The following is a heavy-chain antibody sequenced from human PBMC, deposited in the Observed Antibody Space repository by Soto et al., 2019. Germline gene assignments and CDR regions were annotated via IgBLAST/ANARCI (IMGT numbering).Heavy chain of an antibody. J-gene: IGHJ4*02. Sequence: GGSLRLSCSASGFTFSSYAMHWVRQAPGKGLEYVSAISSNGGSTYYADSVKGRFTISRDNSKNTLYLQMSSLRAEDTAVYYCVKAPNGVVVPAANYYWGQGTLVTVSS. CDR1: GFTFSSYA. CDR3: VKAPNGVVVPAANYY. V-gene: IGHV3-64D*08. D-gene: IGHD2-2*01. CDR2: ISSNGGST.